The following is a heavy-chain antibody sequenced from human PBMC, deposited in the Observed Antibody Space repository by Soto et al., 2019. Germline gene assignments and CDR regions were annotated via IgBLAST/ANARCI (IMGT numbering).Heavy chain of an antibody. D-gene: IGHD3-3*01. J-gene: IGHJ6*02. V-gene: IGHV3-30*03. CDR2: ISYDGSNK. Sequence: SLRLSCAASGFTFSSYGMHWVRQAPGKGLEWVAVISYDGSNKYYADSVKGRFTISRDNSKNTLYLQMNSLRAEDTAVYYCATRHKSSIKIFGVVYYYYGMDVWGQGTTVTVSS. CDR3: ATRHKSSIKIFGVVYYYYGMDV. CDR1: GFTFSSYG.